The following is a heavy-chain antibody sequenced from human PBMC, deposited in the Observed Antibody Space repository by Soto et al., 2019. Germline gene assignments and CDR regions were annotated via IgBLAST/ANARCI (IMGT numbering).Heavy chain of an antibody. V-gene: IGHV1-18*01. CDR1: GYTFTSYG. D-gene: IGHD3-10*01. Sequence: QVQLVQSGAEVKKPGASVKVSCKASGYTFTSYGISWVRQAPGQGREWMGWISAYNGNTNYAQKLQGRVIMTRDTSTSTAYMELRSLRYDGTAVYYCARDHGSGKNLGRWEDYWGQGTLVTVSS. J-gene: IGHJ4*02. CDR3: ARDHGSGKNLGRWEDY. CDR2: ISAYNGNT.